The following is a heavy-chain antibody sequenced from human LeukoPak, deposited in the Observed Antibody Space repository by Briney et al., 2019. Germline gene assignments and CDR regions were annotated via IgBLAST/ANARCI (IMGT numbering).Heavy chain of an antibody. CDR3: ATKRIKDI. D-gene: IGHD3-10*01. Sequence: PGGSLRLSCAASGFTFSSYGMHWVRQAPGKGLEWVSSISSSSSYIYYADSVKGRFTISRDNAKNSLYLQMNSLRAEDTAVYYCATKRIKDIWGQGTMVTVSS. J-gene: IGHJ3*02. V-gene: IGHV3-21*01. CDR1: GFTFSSYG. CDR2: ISSSSSYI.